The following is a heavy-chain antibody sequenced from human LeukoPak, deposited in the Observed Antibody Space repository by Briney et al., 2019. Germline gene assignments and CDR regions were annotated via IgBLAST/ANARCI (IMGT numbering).Heavy chain of an antibody. CDR1: GYTFTSYY. D-gene: IGHD3-22*01. CDR2: INPSGGST. Sequence: ASVKVSCKASGYTFTSYYMHWVRQAPGQGLEWMGIINPSGGSTSYAQKFQGRVTMTRDTSTSTVYMELSSLRSEDTAVYYCARDQEGITMSGPGFEWDYWGQGTLVTVSS. CDR3: ARDQEGITMSGPGFEWDY. J-gene: IGHJ4*02. V-gene: IGHV1-46*01.